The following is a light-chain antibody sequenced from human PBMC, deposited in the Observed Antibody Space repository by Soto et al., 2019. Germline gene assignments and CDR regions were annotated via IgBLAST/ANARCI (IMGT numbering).Light chain of an antibody. CDR3: AAWDDSLIGPV. CDR2: SDH. Sequence: QSVLTQPPSASGTPGQRVTISCSGSSSNIGSNTVNWYQQLPGTAPKLLIYSDHQRPSGVPDRFSGSKSGTSASLAISGLQCEDEADYYCAAWDDSLIGPVFGGGTKLTVL. CDR1: SSNIGSNT. J-gene: IGLJ2*01. V-gene: IGLV1-44*01.